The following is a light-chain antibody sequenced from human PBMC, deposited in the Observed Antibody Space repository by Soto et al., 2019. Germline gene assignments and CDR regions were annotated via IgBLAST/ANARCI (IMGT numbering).Light chain of an antibody. CDR1: QTINNNF. V-gene: IGKV3-20*01. CDR3: QQYGSSPPYT. CDR2: AAS. Sequence: EIVMTQSPGTLSLSPGERATLSCRASQTINNNFLGWYQQKPGQPPRLLIFAASRRATGIPDRFSGSGSGTDFTFTIIRVEPGDFGVYYCQQYGSSPPYTFGLGTKLDIK. J-gene: IGKJ2*01.